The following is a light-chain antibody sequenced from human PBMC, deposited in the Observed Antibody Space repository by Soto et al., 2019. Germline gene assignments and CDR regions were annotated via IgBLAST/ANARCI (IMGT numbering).Light chain of an antibody. Sequence: EIVLTQSPATLSLSPGESATLSCGASQDIGSSYLAWYQQKPGLAPRLLIYDTSRRATGIPDRFSGSGSGTDFTLTISRLEPEDFAVFYCQQYASSRLTFGGGTKVEIK. J-gene: IGKJ4*01. V-gene: IGKV3D-20*01. CDR3: QQYASSRLT. CDR1: QDIGSSY. CDR2: DTS.